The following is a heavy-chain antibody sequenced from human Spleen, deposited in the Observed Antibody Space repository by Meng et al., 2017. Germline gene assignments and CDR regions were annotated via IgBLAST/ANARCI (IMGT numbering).Heavy chain of an antibody. CDR2: IYHSGST. CDR3: ARMGNCGGDCYSRHFDY. J-gene: IGHJ4*02. V-gene: IGHV4-4*02. CDR1: GGSTSSSNW. D-gene: IGHD2-21*02. Sequence: VQLQRWVAGLLKPSATLPLPCAVSGGSTSSSNWWSWVRQPPGKGLEWIGEIYHSGSTNYNPSLKSRVTISVDKSKNQFSLKLSSVTAADTAVYYCARMGNCGGDCYSRHFDYWGQGTLVTVSS.